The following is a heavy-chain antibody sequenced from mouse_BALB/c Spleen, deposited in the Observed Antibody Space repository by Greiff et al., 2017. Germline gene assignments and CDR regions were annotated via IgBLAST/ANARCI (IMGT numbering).Heavy chain of an antibody. D-gene: IGHD2-14*01. V-gene: IGHV1-9*01. CDR2: ILPGSGST. Sequence: QVQLKESGAELMKPGASVKISCKATGYTFSSYWIEWVKQRPGYGLEWIGEILPGSGSTNYNEKFKGKATFTADTSSNTAYMQLSSLTSEDSAVYYCARSYYRYSRWFAYWGQGTLVTVSA. J-gene: IGHJ3*01. CDR1: GYTFSSYW. CDR3: ARSYYRYSRWFAY.